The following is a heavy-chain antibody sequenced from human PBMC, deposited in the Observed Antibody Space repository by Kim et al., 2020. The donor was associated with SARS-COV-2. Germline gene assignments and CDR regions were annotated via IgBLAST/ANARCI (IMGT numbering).Heavy chain of an antibody. V-gene: IGHV1-18*01. CDR3: ARAAVIAETDY. CDR2: T. D-gene: IGHD6-13*01. Sequence: TNYAQKLQGRVTMTTDTSTSTAYMELRSLRSDDTAVYYCARAAVIAETDYWGQGTLVTVSS. J-gene: IGHJ4*02.